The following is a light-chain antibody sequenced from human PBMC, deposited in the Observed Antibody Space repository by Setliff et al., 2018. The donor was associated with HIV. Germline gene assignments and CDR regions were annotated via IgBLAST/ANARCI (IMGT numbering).Light chain of an antibody. CDR3: GSCTTTSPWA. J-gene: IGLJ1*01. Sequence: QSALAQPASVSGSPGQSVSLSCTGRGRDLGGFNFVSWYRKYPGKAPQLIIYEVSSRPSGISSRFSGSKSGNTASLTISGLQAEDEAAYYCGSCTTTSPWAFGTGTKGTV. CDR2: EVS. V-gene: IGLV2-14*01. CDR1: GRDLGGFNF.